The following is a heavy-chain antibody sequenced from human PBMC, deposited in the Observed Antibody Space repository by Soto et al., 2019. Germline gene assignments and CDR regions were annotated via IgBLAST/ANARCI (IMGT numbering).Heavy chain of an antibody. D-gene: IGHD6-13*01. J-gene: IGHJ5*02. Sequence: ASVKVSCKASGYTFTGYYMHWVRQAPGQGLEWMGWINPNSGGTNYAQKFQGRVTMTRDTSISKAYMELSRLRSDDPAVYYCARDRIAAPTWFDPWGQGTLVTVSS. CDR3: ARDRIAAPTWFDP. V-gene: IGHV1-2*02. CDR2: INPNSGGT. CDR1: GYTFTGYY.